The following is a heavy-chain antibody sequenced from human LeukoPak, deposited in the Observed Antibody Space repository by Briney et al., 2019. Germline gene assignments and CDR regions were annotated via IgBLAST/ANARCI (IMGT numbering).Heavy chain of an antibody. D-gene: IGHD3-3*01. CDR1: GSTFTSYD. Sequence: GASVKVSCKASGSTFTSYDINWVRQATGQGLEWMGWMNPNSGNTGYAQKFQGRVTITRYTSISTAYMELSSLRSEDTAVYYCAISRYDFWSGYIAGWFDPWGQEPWSPSPQ. V-gene: IGHV1-8*03. CDR2: MNPNSGNT. J-gene: IGHJ5*02. CDR3: AISRYDFWSGYIAGWFDP.